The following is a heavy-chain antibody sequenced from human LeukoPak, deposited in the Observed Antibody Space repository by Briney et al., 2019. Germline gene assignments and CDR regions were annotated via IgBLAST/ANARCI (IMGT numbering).Heavy chain of an antibody. CDR2: ISGSSSYI. Sequence: GGSLRLSCAASGFTFSSYSMNWVRQAPGKGLEWVSSISGSSSYIYYADSVKGRFTISRDNAKNSLYLQMNSLRAEDTAVYYCARAYSSGAFDYWGQGTLVTVSS. D-gene: IGHD6-25*01. CDR1: GFTFSSYS. CDR3: ARAYSSGAFDY. V-gene: IGHV3-21*01. J-gene: IGHJ4*02.